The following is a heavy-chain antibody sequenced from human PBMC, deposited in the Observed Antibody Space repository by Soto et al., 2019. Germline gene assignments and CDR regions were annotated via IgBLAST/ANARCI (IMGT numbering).Heavy chain of an antibody. V-gene: IGHV3-30*18. Sequence: QVHLVESGGDVVQPGRSLRLSCAASGFSFSSYAIHWVRQAPGKGLQWVAVIAYDGSDMYYGDSVKGRFTSSRDNSKKTPSRQMNSLRPDDTAVYYCAKDPRGIVGAGAWLNSWSQGTLVIVSS. CDR2: IAYDGSDM. CDR1: GFSFSSYA. J-gene: IGHJ4*02. D-gene: IGHD1-26*01. CDR3: AKDPRGIVGAGAWLNS.